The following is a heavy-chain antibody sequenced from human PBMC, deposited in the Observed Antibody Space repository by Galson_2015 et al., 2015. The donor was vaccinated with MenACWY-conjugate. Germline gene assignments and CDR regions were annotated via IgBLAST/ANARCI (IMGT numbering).Heavy chain of an antibody. CDR3: ARLSRLGEVYPAAGMDV. J-gene: IGHJ6*02. CDR2: IYYDGST. Sequence: LTCTVSGGSISSSDYYWGWVRQPPGKGLEWIGTIYYDGSTYHNPSLKSRITISVDTSKNEFSLKLRSVTAADTALYYCARLSRLGEVYPAAGMDVWGLGTTVTVSS. CDR1: GGSISSSDYY. D-gene: IGHD3-16*01. V-gene: IGHV4-39*01.